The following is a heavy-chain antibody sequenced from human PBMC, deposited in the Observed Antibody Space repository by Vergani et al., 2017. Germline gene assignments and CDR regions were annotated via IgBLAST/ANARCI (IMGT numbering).Heavy chain of an antibody. V-gene: IGHV3-23*01. CDR1: GFTFSSHA. Sequence: EVQLLQSEGAVVQPGGSLRLSCVASGFTFSSHAMSWVRQAPGKGLEWVSTINTNGDYTRYGDSGKGRFTISRDNSKSTLYLQMNSLRAEDPAIYYCAKGGLNYWFDSWGQGTLVIVS. D-gene: IGHD3-10*01. CDR2: INTNGDYT. CDR3: AKGGLNYWFDS. J-gene: IGHJ5*01.